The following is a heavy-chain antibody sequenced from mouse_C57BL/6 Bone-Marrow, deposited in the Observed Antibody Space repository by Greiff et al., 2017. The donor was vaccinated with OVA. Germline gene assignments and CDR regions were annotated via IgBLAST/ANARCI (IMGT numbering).Heavy chain of an antibody. CDR3: ARSRGDPRLGYYAMDY. D-gene: IGHD3-3*01. J-gene: IGHJ4*01. V-gene: IGHV3-3*01. Sequence: EVKLKESGPSLVRPSQTLSLTCTVTGFSINSDCYWIWIRQFPGNKLEYIGYTFYSGITYYNPSLESRTNITRDTSKNQFSLKLSSVTTEDTATYYCARSRGDPRLGYYAMDYWGQGTSVTVSS. CDR2: TFYSGIT. CDR1: GFSINSDCY.